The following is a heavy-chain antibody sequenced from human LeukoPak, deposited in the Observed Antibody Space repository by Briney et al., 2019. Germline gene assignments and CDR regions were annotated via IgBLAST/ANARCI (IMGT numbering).Heavy chain of an antibody. CDR2: ISGSGGST. D-gene: IGHD3-3*01. J-gene: IGHJ6*02. Sequence: GGSLRLSCAASGFTFTSYAMTWVRQAPGKGLEWVSGISGSGGSTDYADSVKGRFTISRDNSKNTLYLQMNSLRAEDTAVYYCAKVNWSGYAQYYYYGMDVWGQGTTVTVSS. CDR3: AKVNWSGYAQYYYYGMDV. V-gene: IGHV3-23*01. CDR1: GFTFTSYA.